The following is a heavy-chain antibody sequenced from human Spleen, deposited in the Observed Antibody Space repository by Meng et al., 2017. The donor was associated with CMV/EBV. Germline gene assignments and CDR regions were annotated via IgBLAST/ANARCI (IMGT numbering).Heavy chain of an antibody. CDR1: GYTFTSYD. Sequence: ASVKVSCKASGYTFTSYDINWVRQATGQGLEWMGWMNPNSGNTGYAQKFQGRVTMTRNTSISTAYMELSSLRSDDTAVYYCASGIVGATSGYFDYWGQGTLVTVSS. J-gene: IGHJ4*02. CDR2: MNPNSGNT. V-gene: IGHV1-8*01. D-gene: IGHD1-26*01. CDR3: ASGIVGATSGYFDY.